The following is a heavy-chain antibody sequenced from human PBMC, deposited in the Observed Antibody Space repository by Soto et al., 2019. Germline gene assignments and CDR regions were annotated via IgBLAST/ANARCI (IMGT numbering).Heavy chain of an antibody. CDR3: ATQTGLYYYGMDV. J-gene: IGHJ6*02. CDR1: GGSINAFF. Sequence: SETLSLTCTVSGGSINAFFWSWVRPPPGKGLESIGYIFYSGSTNYNPSLKSRVTISLDTSKTQFSLNLTSVTAADTAVYYCATQTGLYYYGMDVWGQGTTVTVSS. CDR2: IFYSGST. V-gene: IGHV4-59*01.